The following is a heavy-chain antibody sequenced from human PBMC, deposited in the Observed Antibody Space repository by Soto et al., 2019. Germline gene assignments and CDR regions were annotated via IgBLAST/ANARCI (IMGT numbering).Heavy chain of an antibody. V-gene: IGHV4-4*02. CDR1: GVSISIPNW. J-gene: IGHJ3*02. Sequence: QVQLQESGPGLVKPSGTLSLTCAVSGVSISIPNWWAWVRQAPGKGLEWIGEIDHSGTTHYNPSLNSRVTISLDRSKNQFSLRLTSVAAADTAVYFCARGKFYAFDIWGQGTMVTVSS. CDR2: IDHSGTT. CDR3: ARGKFYAFDI.